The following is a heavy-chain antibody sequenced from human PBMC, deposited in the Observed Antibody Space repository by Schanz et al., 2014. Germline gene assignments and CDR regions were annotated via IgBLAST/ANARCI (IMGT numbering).Heavy chain of an antibody. CDR1: GFTFSTYA. D-gene: IGHD2-15*01. V-gene: IGHV3-23*04. CDR2: ITTGGST. Sequence: EVQLVESGGGLVQPGGSLRLSCSASGFTFSTYAMSWARQTPGKGLEWVSSITTGGSTDYRDSVKGQFIAARDNSKNTLYLEMNRLRVDDTAVYYCSKDKQGSRRDDSWGQGTLVTVSS. CDR3: SKDKQGSRRDDS. J-gene: IGHJ5*01.